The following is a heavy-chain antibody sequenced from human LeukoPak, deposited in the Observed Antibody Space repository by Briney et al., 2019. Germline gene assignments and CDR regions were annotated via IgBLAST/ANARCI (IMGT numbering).Heavy chain of an antibody. CDR1: GFTFSSYA. CDR3: ARGGGLDV. D-gene: IGHD3-16*01. V-gene: IGHV3-74*01. CDR2: INSDGSWT. Sequence: GGSLRLSCAASGFTFSSYAMHWVRQVPGKGLVWVSHINSDGSWTSYVDSVKGRFTISRDNAKNSLYLQMSNLRAEDTAVYFCARGGGLDVWGQGATVTVSS. J-gene: IGHJ6*02.